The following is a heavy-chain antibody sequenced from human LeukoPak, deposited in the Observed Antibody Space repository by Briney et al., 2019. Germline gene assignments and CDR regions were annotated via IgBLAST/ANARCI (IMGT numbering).Heavy chain of an antibody. Sequence: SETLSLTCTVSGGSISSYYWSWIRQPPGKGLEWIGEINHSGSTNYNPSLKSRVTISVDTSKNQFSLKLSSVTAADTAVYYCARGLSLVGATNDYWGQGTLVTVSS. V-gene: IGHV4-34*01. J-gene: IGHJ4*02. D-gene: IGHD1-26*01. CDR3: ARGLSLVGATNDY. CDR2: INHSGST. CDR1: GGSISSYY.